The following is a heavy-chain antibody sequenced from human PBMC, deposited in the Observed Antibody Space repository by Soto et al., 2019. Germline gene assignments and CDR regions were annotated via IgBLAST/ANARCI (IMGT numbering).Heavy chain of an antibody. J-gene: IGHJ6*03. CDR2: IKQDGSEK. D-gene: IGHD6-6*01. Sequence: PGGSLRLSCAASGFTFSSYWMSWVRQAPGKGLEWVANIKQDGSEKYYVDSVKGRFTISRDNAKNSLYLQMNSLRAEDTAVYYWARGAALPLYYYYYRDVGGKGTRVTVS. CDR3: ARGAALPLYYYYYRDV. V-gene: IGHV3-7*01. CDR1: GFTFSSYW.